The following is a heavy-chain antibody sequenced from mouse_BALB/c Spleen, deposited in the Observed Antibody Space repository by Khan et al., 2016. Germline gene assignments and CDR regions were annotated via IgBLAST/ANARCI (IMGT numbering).Heavy chain of an antibody. V-gene: IGHV1-7*01. Sequence: QVQLQQSGAELAKPGASVKMSCKASDYTFTSYWMHWVKQRPGQGLEWIGYINPSTGYTEYNQKFKDKATLTADKSSSTAYMQLSSLTSEDSAVYYCARYYRYDLYYYAMDYWGQGTSVTVSS. CDR3: ARYYRYDLYYYAMDY. D-gene: IGHD2-14*01. CDR1: DYTFTSYW. CDR2: INPSTGYT. J-gene: IGHJ4*01.